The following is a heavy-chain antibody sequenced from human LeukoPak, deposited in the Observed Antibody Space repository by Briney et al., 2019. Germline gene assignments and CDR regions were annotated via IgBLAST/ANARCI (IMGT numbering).Heavy chain of an antibody. CDR2: IYHSGST. Sequence: PSETLSLTCTVSGYSISSGYYWGWIRQPPGKGLEWIGSIYHSGSTYYNPSLKSRVTISVDTSKNQFSLKLSSVTAADTAVYYCARDGGVLRFLEWLLPFDYWGQGTLVTVSS. D-gene: IGHD3-3*01. CDR1: GYSISSGYY. J-gene: IGHJ4*02. V-gene: IGHV4-38-2*02. CDR3: ARDGGVLRFLEWLLPFDY.